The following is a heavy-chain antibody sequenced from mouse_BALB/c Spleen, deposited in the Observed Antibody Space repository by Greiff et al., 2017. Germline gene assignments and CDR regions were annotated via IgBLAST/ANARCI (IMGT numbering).Heavy chain of an antibody. Sequence: VQLQQSGAELVRSGASVKLSCTASGFNFNDYNMHWVKQRPEQGLEWIGWIDPENGDTEYAPKFQGKATMTADTSSNTAYLQLSSLTSEDTAVYYCFLNWDGGDFDYWGQGTTLTVSS. CDR3: FLNWDGGDFDY. V-gene: IGHV14-4*02. D-gene: IGHD4-1*02. CDR2: IDPENGDT. J-gene: IGHJ2*01. CDR1: GFNFNDYN.